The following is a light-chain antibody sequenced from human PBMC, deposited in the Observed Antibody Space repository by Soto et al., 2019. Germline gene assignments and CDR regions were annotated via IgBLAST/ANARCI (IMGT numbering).Light chain of an antibody. CDR3: CSYAGSSTWV. CDR1: SSDVGSYNL. J-gene: IGLJ3*02. CDR2: EVS. V-gene: IGLV2-23*02. Sequence: QSALTQPASVSGSPGQSITMSCTGTSSDVGSYNLVSWYQQHPGKAPKLMIYEVSKRPSGVSNRFSGSKSGNTASLTISGLQAEDEAEYYCCSYAGSSTWVFGGGTKLTVL.